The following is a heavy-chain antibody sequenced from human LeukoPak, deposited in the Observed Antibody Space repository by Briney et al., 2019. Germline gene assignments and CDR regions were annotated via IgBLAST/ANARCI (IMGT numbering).Heavy chain of an antibody. D-gene: IGHD1-14*01. CDR1: KFAFSSYG. Sequence: GGSLRLSCTASKFAFSSYGMHWVRQAPGKGLEWVAFIWYDGSKTYYAESVKGRFTISRDNHKSTLSLQMNSLRAEDTAVYYCAKGRPHHRDYLDYWGQGTLVTVSS. CDR2: IWYDGSKT. CDR3: AKGRPHHRDYLDY. J-gene: IGHJ4*02. V-gene: IGHV3-30*02.